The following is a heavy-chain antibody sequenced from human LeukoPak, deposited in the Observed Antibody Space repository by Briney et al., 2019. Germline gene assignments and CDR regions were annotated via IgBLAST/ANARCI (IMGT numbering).Heavy chain of an antibody. J-gene: IGHJ4*02. D-gene: IGHD5-18*01. CDR3: ARDTRGYSYGYQDY. CDR2: INPNSGGT. V-gene: IGHV1-2*06. Sequence: ASVKVSCKASGYTFTGYYMHWVRQAPGQGLEWMGRINPNSGGTNYAQKFQGRVTMTRDTSISIAYMELSRLRSDDTAVYYCARDTRGYSYGYQDYWGQGTLVTVSS. CDR1: GYTFTGYY.